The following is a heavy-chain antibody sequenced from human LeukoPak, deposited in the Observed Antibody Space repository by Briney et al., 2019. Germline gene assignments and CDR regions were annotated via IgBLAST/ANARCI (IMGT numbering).Heavy chain of an antibody. Sequence: PGGSLRLSCAASGFTFSSYAMSWVRQAPGKGLEWVSAISGSGGSTYYADSVKGRFTISRDSSKNTLYLQMNSLRAEDTAVYYCAKRTAYYGSGFFDYWGQGTLVTVSS. CDR2: ISGSGGST. CDR1: GFTFSSYA. CDR3: AKRTAYYGSGFFDY. V-gene: IGHV3-23*01. J-gene: IGHJ4*02. D-gene: IGHD3-10*01.